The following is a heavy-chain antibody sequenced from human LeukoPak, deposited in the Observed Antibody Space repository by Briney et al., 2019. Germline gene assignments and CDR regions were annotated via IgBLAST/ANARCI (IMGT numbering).Heavy chain of an antibody. D-gene: IGHD5-18*01. CDR1: GFSFDDYA. J-gene: IGHJ3*02. CDR3: ARYGSYDAFNI. Sequence: GRSLRLSCAASGFSFDDYAMHWVRQAPGKGLEWVSGIGWNGGGIVYADSVKGRFTISRDNAKNSLYLQMNSLRAEDTAVYYCARYGSYDAFNIWGQGTMVTVSS. V-gene: IGHV3-9*01. CDR2: IGWNGGGI.